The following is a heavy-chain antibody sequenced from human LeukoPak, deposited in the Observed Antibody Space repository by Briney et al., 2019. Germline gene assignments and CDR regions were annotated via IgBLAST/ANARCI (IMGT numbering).Heavy chain of an antibody. J-gene: IGHJ4*02. CDR3: ARAIGSYFDY. CDR2: IIPIFGTA. D-gene: IGHD3-10*01. CDR1: GHTSTNYD. Sequence: SVKVSCKVSGHTSTNYDISWVRQAPGQGLEWMGGIIPIFGTANYTQKFQGRVTITADESTSTAYVELSGLRSEDTAVYYCARAIGSYFDYWGQGTLVTVSS. V-gene: IGHV1-69*13.